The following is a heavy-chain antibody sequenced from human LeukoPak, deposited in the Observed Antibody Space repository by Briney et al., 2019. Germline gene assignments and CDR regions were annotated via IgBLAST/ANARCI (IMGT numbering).Heavy chain of an antibody. CDR1: GYSFTSYW. J-gene: IGHJ3*02. D-gene: IGHD3-22*01. CDR3: AREHSKYYYDLGPAFDI. V-gene: IGHV5-51*01. Sequence: GESLKISCKGSGYSFTSYWIGWVRQMPGKGLEWMGIIYPGDSDTRYSPSFQGQVTISADKSISTAYLQWSSLKASDTAMYYCAREHSKYYYDLGPAFDIWGQGTMVTVSS. CDR2: IYPGDSDT.